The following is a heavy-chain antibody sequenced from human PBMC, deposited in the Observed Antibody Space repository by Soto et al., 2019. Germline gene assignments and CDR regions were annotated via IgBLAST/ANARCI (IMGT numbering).Heavy chain of an antibody. D-gene: IGHD2-21*02. V-gene: IGHV1-18*01. CDR3: ARDRHGGNFYFDY. J-gene: IGHJ4*02. Sequence: ASVKVSCKASGGTFSSYAISWVRQAPGQGLEWMGWISAYNGNTNYAQKLQGRVTMTTDTSTSTAYMELRSLRSDDTAVYYCARDRHGGNFYFDYWGQGTLVTVSS. CDR2: ISAYNGNT. CDR1: GGTFSSYA.